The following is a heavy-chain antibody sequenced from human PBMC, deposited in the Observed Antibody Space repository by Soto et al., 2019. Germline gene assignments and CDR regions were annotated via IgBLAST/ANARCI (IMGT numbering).Heavy chain of an antibody. CDR2: IYYSGST. CDR3: ARGGYESSFYDY. J-gene: IGHJ4*02. V-gene: IGHV4-31*03. Sequence: QVQLQESGPGLVKPSQTLSLTCTVSGGSISSGGYYWSWIRQHPGKGLEWIGYIYYSGSTYYNPSLKSRVSISVDTSKIQFSLKLSSVTAADTAVYYCARGGYESSFYDYWGQGTLVTVSS. D-gene: IGHD6-13*01. CDR1: GGSISSGGYY.